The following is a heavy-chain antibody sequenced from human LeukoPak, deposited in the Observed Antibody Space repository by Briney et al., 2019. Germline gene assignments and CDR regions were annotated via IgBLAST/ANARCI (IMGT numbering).Heavy chain of an antibody. Sequence: ASVKVSCKASGYTFTGYYMHWVRQAPGQGLEWMGWINPNSGGTNYAQKFQGRVTMTRDASISTAYMELSRLRSDDTAVYYCARVDDRGHYYDSSGPRKLFDYWGQGTLVTVSS. V-gene: IGHV1-2*02. CDR2: INPNSGGT. D-gene: IGHD3-22*01. CDR3: ARVDDRGHYYDSSGPRKLFDY. J-gene: IGHJ4*02. CDR1: GYTFTGYY.